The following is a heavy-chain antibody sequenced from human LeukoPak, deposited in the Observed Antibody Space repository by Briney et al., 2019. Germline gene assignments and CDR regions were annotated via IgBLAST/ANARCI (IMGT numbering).Heavy chain of an antibody. V-gene: IGHV3-48*03. J-gene: IGHJ4*02. CDR2: ISSSGSTI. CDR1: EFTFSSYE. D-gene: IGHD3-22*01. CDR3: AKDHYDSSGYPSNFDY. Sequence: GGSLRLSCAASEFTFSSYEMNWVRQAPRKGLEWVSYISSSGSTIYYADSVKGRFTISRDNAKNSLYLQMNSLRAEDTAVYYCAKDHYDSSGYPSNFDYWGQGTLVTVSS.